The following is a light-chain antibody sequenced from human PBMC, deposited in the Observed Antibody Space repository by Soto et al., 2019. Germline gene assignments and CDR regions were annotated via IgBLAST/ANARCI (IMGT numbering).Light chain of an antibody. V-gene: IGKV3-20*01. CDR2: GVS. Sequence: EIVLTQSPGTLSLSPGERATLSCRASQSVSSSSLAWYQQKPGQAPRLLISGVSSRAADIPDRFSGSGSGTDFTLTISRLEPEDFAVYYCQQYGSSPFTFGPGTKVDIK. CDR1: QSVSSSS. J-gene: IGKJ3*01. CDR3: QQYGSSPFT.